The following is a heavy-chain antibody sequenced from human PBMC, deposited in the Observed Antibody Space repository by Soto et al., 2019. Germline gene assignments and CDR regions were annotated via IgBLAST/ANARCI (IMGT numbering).Heavy chain of an antibody. Sequence: EVQLLESGGGLVQPGGSLRLSCAASGFTFTSYWMRWVRQAPGKGLVWVSRINTDGSTTNYADSVKGRFTISRDNAKNTLYLQMNSLRAEDTAVYYCARGGRGGFDYWGQGTLVTVSS. CDR1: GFTFTSYW. CDR2: INTDGSTT. CDR3: ARGGRGGFDY. V-gene: IGHV3-74*02. J-gene: IGHJ4*02. D-gene: IGHD3-16*01.